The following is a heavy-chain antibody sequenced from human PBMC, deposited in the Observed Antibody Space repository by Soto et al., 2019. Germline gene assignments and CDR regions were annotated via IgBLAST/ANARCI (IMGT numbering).Heavy chain of an antibody. CDR2: ISAYNGNT. CDR3: ARDGRGNWFDP. CDR1: GYTFTGYY. V-gene: IGHV1-18*04. Sequence: ASVKVSCKASGYTFTGYYMHWVRQAPGQGLEWMGWISAYNGNTNYAQKLQGRVTMTTDTSTSTAYMELRSLRSDDTAVYYCARDGRGNWFDPWGQGTLVTVSS. J-gene: IGHJ5*02.